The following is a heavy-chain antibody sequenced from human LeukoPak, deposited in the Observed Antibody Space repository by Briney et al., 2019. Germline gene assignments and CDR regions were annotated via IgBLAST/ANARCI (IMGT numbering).Heavy chain of an antibody. J-gene: IGHJ2*01. CDR2: IYTSGST. CDR1: GASISGSGYY. V-gene: IGHV4-61*02. D-gene: IGHD3-16*01. Sequence: PSETLSLTCAVSGASISGSGYYWSWIRQPAGKGLEWIGRIYTSGSTNYNPSLKSRVTISVDTSKNQFSLKLSSVTAADTAVYYCARAGFGWYFDLWGRGTLVTVSS. CDR3: ARAGFGWYFDL.